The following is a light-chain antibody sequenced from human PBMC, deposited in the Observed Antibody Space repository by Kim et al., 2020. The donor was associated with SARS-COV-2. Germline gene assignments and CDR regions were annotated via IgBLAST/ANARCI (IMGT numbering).Light chain of an antibody. J-gene: IGLJ2*01. Sequence: SSELTQDPAVSVALRQTVRITCQGDSRRRYYASWYQQKPGQAPVLVIYGKNNRPSGIPDRFSGSSSGNTSSLTIPGAQAEEEADYYCKSRDSSGKVVFGGGTQLTVL. V-gene: IGLV3-19*01. CDR1: SRRRYY. CDR2: GKN. CDR3: KSRDSSGKVV.